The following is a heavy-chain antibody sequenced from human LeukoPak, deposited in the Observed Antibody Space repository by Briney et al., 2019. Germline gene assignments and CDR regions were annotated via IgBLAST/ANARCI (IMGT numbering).Heavy chain of an antibody. CDR2: ISGSGGST. V-gene: IGHV3-23*01. Sequence: GGTLRLSCAASGFTFSSYGMSWVRQAPGKGLEWVSAISGSGGSTYYADSVKGRFTISRDNAKNSLYLQMNSLRAEDTAVYYCARDKADDYVWGSYRYTGLLDYWGQGTLVTVSS. D-gene: IGHD3-16*02. CDR1: GFTFSSYG. CDR3: ARDKADDYVWGSYRYTGLLDY. J-gene: IGHJ4*02.